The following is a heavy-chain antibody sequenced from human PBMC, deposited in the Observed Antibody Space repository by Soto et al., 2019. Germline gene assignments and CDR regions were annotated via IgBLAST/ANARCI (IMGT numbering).Heavy chain of an antibody. D-gene: IGHD2-2*03. CDR3: AREGNLGRWIQPLDS. Sequence: SETLSLTCAVSGGSISSGGYSWSWIRQPPGKGLEWIGYIYHSGSTYYNPSLKSRVTISVDRSKNQFSLKLSSVTAADTAVYFCAREGNLGRWIQPLDSWAQGTLVPVSS. V-gene: IGHV4-30-2*01. CDR2: IYHSGST. J-gene: IGHJ4*02. CDR1: GGSISSGGYS.